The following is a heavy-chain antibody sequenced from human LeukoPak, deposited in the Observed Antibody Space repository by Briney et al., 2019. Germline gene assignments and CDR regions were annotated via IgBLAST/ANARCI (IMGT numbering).Heavy chain of an antibody. D-gene: IGHD6-13*01. CDR1: GYTFTSYG. CDR2: IYSYNGNT. J-gene: IGHJ4*02. CDR3: ARVPQGSSWPYYFDY. Sequence: ASVKVSCKASGYTFTSYGISWVRQAPGQGLEWMGWIYSYNGNTNYAQNFQGRVTITADRSTTTAYMELSSLRSEDTAVYYCARVPQGSSWPYYFDYWGQGTLVTVSS. V-gene: IGHV1-18*01.